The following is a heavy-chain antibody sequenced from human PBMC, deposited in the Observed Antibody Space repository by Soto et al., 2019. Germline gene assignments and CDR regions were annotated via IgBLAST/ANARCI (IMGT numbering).Heavy chain of an antibody. CDR2: IYPGDSDT. V-gene: IGHV5-51*01. J-gene: IGHJ4*02. D-gene: IGHD2-2*01. Sequence: PGESLKISCKGFGYSFTTYWIGGVRQMPGKGLEWMGIIYPGDSDTRYSPSFQGQVTISADKSISTACRQGGSMKATHTAIYYCARCPAARQWLLCNYWGQGTLVTVSS. CDR1: GYSFTTYW. CDR3: ARCPAARQWLLCNY.